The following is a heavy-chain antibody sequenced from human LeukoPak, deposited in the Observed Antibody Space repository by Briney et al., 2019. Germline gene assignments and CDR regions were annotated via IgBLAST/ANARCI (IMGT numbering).Heavy chain of an antibody. Sequence: SETLSLTCTVSGGSISTYYWTWIRQPPGKGLEWIGEINHSGSTKYNPSLKSRVTISVDTSKNQFSLKLSSVTAADTAVYYCARTTVTNPSLWVYYNYGMDVWGQGTTVTVSS. J-gene: IGHJ6*02. CDR1: GGSISTYY. D-gene: IGHD4-17*01. CDR3: ARTTVTNPSLWVYYNYGMDV. CDR2: INHSGST. V-gene: IGHV4-34*01.